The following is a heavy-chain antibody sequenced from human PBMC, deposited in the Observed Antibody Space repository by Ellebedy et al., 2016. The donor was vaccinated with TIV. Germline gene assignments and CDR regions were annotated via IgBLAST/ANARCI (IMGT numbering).Heavy chain of an antibody. CDR2: ISWNSGSI. Sequence: PGGSLRLSCAASGFTFDDYAIHWVRQAPGKGLGWVAGISWNSGSIGYADSVKGRFTISRDNAKNSLYLQMNSLRAEDTALYYCAKGSTTAMVTCVDYWGQGTLVTVSS. CDR1: GFTFDDYA. CDR3: AKGSTTAMVTCVDY. D-gene: IGHD5-18*01. J-gene: IGHJ4*02. V-gene: IGHV3-9*01.